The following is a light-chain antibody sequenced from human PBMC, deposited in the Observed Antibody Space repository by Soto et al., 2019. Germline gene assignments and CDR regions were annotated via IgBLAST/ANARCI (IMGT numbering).Light chain of an antibody. V-gene: IGKV2-30*01. CDR3: MQANNWPRT. J-gene: IGKJ1*01. Sequence: DVVMTQSPLSLPVTLGQSASISCRASQSLVYSDGNTYLTWFQQRPGQSPSRLIYKVSNRESGVPDRFRGSGSGTDFTLKISSVEAEDVAVYYCMQANNWPRTFGQGTKVEIK. CDR2: KVS. CDR1: QSLVYSDGNTY.